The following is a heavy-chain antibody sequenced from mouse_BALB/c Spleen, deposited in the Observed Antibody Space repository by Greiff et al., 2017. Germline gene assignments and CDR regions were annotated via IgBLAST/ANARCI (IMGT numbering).Heavy chain of an antibody. V-gene: IGHV5-6*01. CDR1: GFTFSSYG. D-gene: IGHD4-1*01. Sequence: EVMLVESGGDLVKPGGSLKLSCAASGFTFSSYGMSWVRQTPDKRLEWVATISSGGSYTYYPDTVKGRFTISRDNAKSTLYLQMSSLKSEDTAMYYCARHGTGRAWFAYWGQGTLVTVSA. CDR3: ARHGTGRAWFAY. CDR2: ISSGGSYT. J-gene: IGHJ3*01.